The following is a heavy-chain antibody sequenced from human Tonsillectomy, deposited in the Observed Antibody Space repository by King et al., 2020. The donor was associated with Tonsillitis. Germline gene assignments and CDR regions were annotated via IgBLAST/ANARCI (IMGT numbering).Heavy chain of an antibody. D-gene: IGHD3-10*01. V-gene: IGHV3-21*01. Sequence: VQLVESGGGLVKPGGSLRLSCAASGFTFRSYDLNWVRRAPGKGLEWVSSIDSSSRNLYYADSGKGRFTISRDNAKNSLYLQMNSLRGEDTAVYYCARYGGGSFDYWGQGTLVTVSS. CDR2: IDSSSRNL. J-gene: IGHJ4*02. CDR1: GFTFRSYD. CDR3: ARYGGGSFDY.